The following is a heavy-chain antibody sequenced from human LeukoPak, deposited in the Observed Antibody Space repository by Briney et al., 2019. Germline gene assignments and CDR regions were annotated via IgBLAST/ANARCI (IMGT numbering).Heavy chain of an antibody. V-gene: IGHV4-61*01. Sequence: SETLSLTCTVSGGSVSSGSCYWSWIRQPPGKGLEWIGYIYYSGSTNYNPSLKSRVTISVDTSKNQFSLKLSSVTAADTAVYYCARGYYYDSNAYPPRYWGQGTLVTVSS. CDR3: ARGYYYDSNAYPPRY. CDR2: IYYSGST. J-gene: IGHJ4*02. D-gene: IGHD3-22*01. CDR1: GGSVSSGSCY.